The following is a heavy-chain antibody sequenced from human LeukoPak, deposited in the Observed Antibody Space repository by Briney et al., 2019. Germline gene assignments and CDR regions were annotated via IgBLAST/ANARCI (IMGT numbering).Heavy chain of an antibody. CDR3: AKDSYDFWSGYYTKTRGYYFDY. Sequence: PGGSLRLSCAASGFTFSSYAMSWVRQAPGKGLEWVSAISGSGGSTYYADSVKGRFTISRDNSKNTLYLQMNSLRAEDTAVYYCAKDSYDFWSGYYTKTRGYYFDYWGQGTLVTVSS. CDR2: ISGSGGST. J-gene: IGHJ4*02. CDR1: GFTFSSYA. D-gene: IGHD3-3*01. V-gene: IGHV3-23*01.